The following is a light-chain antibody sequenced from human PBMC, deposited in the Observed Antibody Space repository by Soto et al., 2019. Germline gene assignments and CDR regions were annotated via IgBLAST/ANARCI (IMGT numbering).Light chain of an antibody. J-gene: IGLJ1*01. Sequence: QFALTQPASVSGSPGQSITISCTGTSSDVGSYNLVSWYQQHPGKAPKLMIYGDNKRPSGVSNRFSGSKSGNTASLTISGLQAEDEADYYCCSYAGGSTYVFGTGTKLTVL. CDR3: CSYAGGSTYV. V-gene: IGLV2-23*01. CDR2: GDN. CDR1: SSDVGSYNL.